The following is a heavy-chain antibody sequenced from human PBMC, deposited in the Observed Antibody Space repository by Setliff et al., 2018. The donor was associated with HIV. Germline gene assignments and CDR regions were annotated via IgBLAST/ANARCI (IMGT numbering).Heavy chain of an antibody. D-gene: IGHD1-26*01. CDR2: IKEDGSET. J-gene: IGHJ4*02. V-gene: IGHV3-7*01. Sequence: PGGSLRLSCATSGFTFSNFWMTWVRQAPGKGLEWVANIKEDGSETFYVDSVKGRFTMSRDNAKKLVYLEMTSLKVEDTAVYYCARDATRGGDFDFWGQGTLVTVSS. CDR1: GFTFSNFW. CDR3: ARDATRGGDFDF.